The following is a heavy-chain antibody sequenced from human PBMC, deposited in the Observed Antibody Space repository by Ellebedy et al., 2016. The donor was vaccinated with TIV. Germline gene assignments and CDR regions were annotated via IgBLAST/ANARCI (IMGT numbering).Heavy chain of an antibody. V-gene: IGHV3-23*01. J-gene: IGHJ4*02. Sequence: GESLKISCAASGFTFSSYSMNWVRQAPGKGLEWVSHFSDSTYYADSVQGRFTISRDNSKNTLYLQMNSLRVEDTAIYYCARGRSGTYIHHAFDFWGQGTLVTVSS. CDR3: ARGRSGTYIHHAFDF. CDR2: FSDST. CDR1: GFTFSSYS. D-gene: IGHD1-14*01.